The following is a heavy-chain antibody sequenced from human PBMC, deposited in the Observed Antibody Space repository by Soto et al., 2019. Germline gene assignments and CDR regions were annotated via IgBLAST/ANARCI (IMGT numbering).Heavy chain of an antibody. Sequence: PSETLSLTCTVSGGSISSYYWSWIRQPPGKGLEWIGYIYYSGNTYYNPSLKSRVTISVDTSKNQFSLKLSSVTAADTAVYFCAREYCSSTRCHGTFDYRGQGTLVTVSS. D-gene: IGHD2-2*01. V-gene: IGHV4-59*01. CDR2: IYYSGNT. J-gene: IGHJ4*02. CDR1: GGSISSYY. CDR3: AREYCSSTRCHGTFDY.